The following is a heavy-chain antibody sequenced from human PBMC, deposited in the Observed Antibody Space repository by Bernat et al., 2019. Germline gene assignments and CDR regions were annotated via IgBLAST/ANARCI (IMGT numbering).Heavy chain of an antibody. D-gene: IGHD3-22*01. CDR3: AHSLSDYYDSSGYSPFDY. CDR1: GFSLSTSGVG. J-gene: IGHJ4*02. Sequence: QITLKESGPTLVKPTQTLTLTCTFSGFSLSTSGVGVGWIRQPPGKALEWLALIYWADDKRYSPSLKRRLTITKDTSKNQVVLTMTNMYTVDTATYYCAHSLSDYYDSSGYSPFDYWGQGTLVTVSS. V-gene: IGHV2-5*02. CDR2: IYWADDK.